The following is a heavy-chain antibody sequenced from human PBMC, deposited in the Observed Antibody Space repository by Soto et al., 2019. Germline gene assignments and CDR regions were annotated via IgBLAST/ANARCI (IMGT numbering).Heavy chain of an antibody. J-gene: IGHJ6*02. CDR2: ISYDGSKK. Sequence: QVQLVESGGGVVQPGRSLRLSCAASGATFSSHGMHWVRQAPGKGLEWVALISYDGSKKYYADSVRGRFTISRDNSNNTLYLQMNSLKAEDTAVYYCAKSLDFVIVPASMLVYYYGMDVWGQGTTVTVSS. CDR3: AKSLDFVIVPASMLVYYYGMDV. V-gene: IGHV3-30*18. CDR1: GATFSSHG. D-gene: IGHD2-2*03.